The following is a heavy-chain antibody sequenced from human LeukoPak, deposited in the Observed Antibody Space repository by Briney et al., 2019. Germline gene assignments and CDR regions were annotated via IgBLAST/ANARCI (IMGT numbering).Heavy chain of an antibody. CDR1: GGTFSSYA. Sequence: GASVKVSCKASGGTFSSYAISWVRQAPGQGLEWMGGIIPIFGTANYAQKFQGRVTITADESTSTAYMELSSLRSEDTAVYYCARSGTYYDFWSGYYAANWGQGTLVTVSS. V-gene: IGHV1-69*13. CDR2: IIPIFGTA. CDR3: ARSGTYYDFWSGYYAAN. J-gene: IGHJ4*02. D-gene: IGHD3-3*01.